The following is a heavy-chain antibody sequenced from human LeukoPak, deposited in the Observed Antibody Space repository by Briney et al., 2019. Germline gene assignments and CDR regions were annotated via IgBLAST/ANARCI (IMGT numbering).Heavy chain of an antibody. J-gene: IGHJ4*02. CDR3: AAWDYFEH. Sequence: GGSLRLSCAVSGFTFSSYWMTWVRQAPGKGLEWVANIKQDGSEKYYVDSVKGRFTISRDNAANSLYLQMNSLRAEDTAVYYCAAWDYFEHWGQGTLVTVSS. V-gene: IGHV3-7*05. CDR2: IKQDGSEK. D-gene: IGHD7-27*01. CDR1: GFTFSSYW.